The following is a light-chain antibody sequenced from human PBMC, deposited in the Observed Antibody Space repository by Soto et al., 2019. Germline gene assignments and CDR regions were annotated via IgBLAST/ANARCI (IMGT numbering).Light chain of an antibody. J-gene: IGKJ1*01. CDR1: QSVSSN. Sequence: EIGMTQSPATLSVSPGERATLSCRASQSVSSNLAWYQQKPGQAPRLLIYGASTRATGIPARFSGSGSGTEVTLTISSLQSEDFAVYYCQQYDNWPRTFGQGTKVEIK. CDR3: QQYDNWPRT. V-gene: IGKV3-15*01. CDR2: GAS.